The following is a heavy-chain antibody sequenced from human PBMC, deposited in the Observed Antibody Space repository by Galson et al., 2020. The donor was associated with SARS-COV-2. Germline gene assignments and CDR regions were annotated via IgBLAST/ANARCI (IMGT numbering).Heavy chain of an antibody. V-gene: IGHV3-53*05. CDR1: GFTVSSNY. CDR3: ARGAGSSWEYYFDY. J-gene: IGHJ4*02. D-gene: IGHD6-13*01. CDR2: IYSGGST. Sequence: AGSLRLSCAASGFTVSSNYMIWVRQAPGKGLEWVSVIYSGGSTNYADSVKGRFTISRDNSKNTLYLQMSSLRSDDTAVYHCARGAGSSWEYYFDYWGQGTLVSVSS.